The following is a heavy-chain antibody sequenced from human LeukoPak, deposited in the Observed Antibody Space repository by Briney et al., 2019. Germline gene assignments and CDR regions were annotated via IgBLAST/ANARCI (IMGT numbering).Heavy chain of an antibody. D-gene: IGHD6-19*01. CDR3: ARDMGRYSRGWYLEGAIDY. Sequence: PGGSLRLSCAASGFTFSSYSMNWVRQAPGKGLEWVSSISSSSSYIYYADSVKGRFTISRDNAKNSLYLQMNSLRAEDTAGYYCARDMGRYSRGWYLEGAIDYWGQGTLVTVSS. CDR2: ISSSSSYI. V-gene: IGHV3-21*01. CDR1: GFTFSSYS. J-gene: IGHJ4*02.